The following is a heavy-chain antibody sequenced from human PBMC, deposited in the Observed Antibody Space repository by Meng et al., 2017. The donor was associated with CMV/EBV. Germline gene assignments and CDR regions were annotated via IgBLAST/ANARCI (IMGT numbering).Heavy chain of an antibody. Sequence: GESLKISCAASGFTFDDYGMSWVRQAPGKGLEWVSGINWNGGSTGYADSVKGRFTISRDNAKNSLYLQMNSLRAEDTALYYCARDYGTLWDGSDYWGQGTLVTVSS. V-gene: IGHV3-20*04. CDR2: INWNGGST. CDR3: ARDYGTLWDGSDY. J-gene: IGHJ4*02. CDR1: GFTFDDYG. D-gene: IGHD3-10*01.